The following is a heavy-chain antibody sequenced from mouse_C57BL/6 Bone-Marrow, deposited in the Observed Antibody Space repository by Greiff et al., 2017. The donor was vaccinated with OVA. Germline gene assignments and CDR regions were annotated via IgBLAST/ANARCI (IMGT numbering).Heavy chain of an antibody. CDR2: IDPSDSET. D-gene: IGHD2-3*01. V-gene: IGHV1-52*01. Sequence: QVQLQQPGAELVRPGSSVKLSCKASGYTFTSYWMHWVKQRPIQGLEWIGNIDPSDSETHYNQKFKDKATLTVDKSSSTAYMQLSSLTSEDSAVYYCARGGFGIYDGYYPTWYFDVWGTGTTVTVSS. CDR3: ARGGFGIYDGYYPTWYFDV. J-gene: IGHJ1*03. CDR1: GYTFTSYW.